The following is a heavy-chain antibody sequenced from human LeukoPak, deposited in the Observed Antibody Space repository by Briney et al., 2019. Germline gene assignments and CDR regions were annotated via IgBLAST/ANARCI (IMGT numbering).Heavy chain of an antibody. CDR1: GFNFSNYW. CDR2: ISGSGGST. V-gene: IGHV3-23*01. CDR3: ARRNYDFWSGPMYYFDY. Sequence: GGSLRLSCAASGFNFSNYWMSWVRQAPGKGLEWVSAISGSGGSTYYADSVKGRFTISRDNSKNTLYLQMNSLRAEDTAVYYCARRNYDFWSGPMYYFDYWGQGTLVTVSS. D-gene: IGHD3-3*01. J-gene: IGHJ4*02.